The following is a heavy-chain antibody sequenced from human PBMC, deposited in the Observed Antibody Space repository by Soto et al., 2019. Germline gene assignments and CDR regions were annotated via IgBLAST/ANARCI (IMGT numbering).Heavy chain of an antibody. Sequence: SETLSLTCTVSGGSISSYYWSWIRQPPGKGLEWIGYIYYSGSTNYNPSIKSRVTISVDTSKNQFSLKLSSVTAADTAVYYCARSACSSTSCLGRDGMDVWGQGTTVT. CDR2: IYYSGST. CDR1: GGSISSYY. J-gene: IGHJ6*02. V-gene: IGHV4-59*01. D-gene: IGHD2-2*01. CDR3: ARSACSSTSCLGRDGMDV.